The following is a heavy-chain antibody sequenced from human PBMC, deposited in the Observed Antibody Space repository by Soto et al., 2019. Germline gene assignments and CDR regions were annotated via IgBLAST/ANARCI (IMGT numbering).Heavy chain of an antibody. CDR2: VYDRGSST. J-gene: IGHJ4*02. Sequence: LSLTCAVFGGSLSTYFCSWFRRPPGKGLEWIGHVYDRGSSTKYNPSLKSRVTISLDTSKNQVSLILTSVTAADTAVYFCARDREHTHGRAFAFWGRGAQVTVSS. CDR1: GGSLSTYF. CDR3: ARDREHTHGRAFAF. V-gene: IGHV4-59*01.